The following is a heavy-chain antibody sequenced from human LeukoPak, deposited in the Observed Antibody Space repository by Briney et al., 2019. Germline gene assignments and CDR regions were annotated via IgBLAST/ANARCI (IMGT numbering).Heavy chain of an antibody. CDR1: GFSFSSYW. Sequence: GGSLRLSCAASGFSFSSYWMHWVRQAPGTGLVWVSRIKSDGSTTNYADFVKGRFTISRDNAANTLYLQMNSLRAEDTAVYYCARGSWSAAGTSIDYWGQGTLVTVSS. V-gene: IGHV3-74*01. CDR3: ARGSWSAAGTSIDY. J-gene: IGHJ4*02. D-gene: IGHD6-13*01. CDR2: IKSDGSTT.